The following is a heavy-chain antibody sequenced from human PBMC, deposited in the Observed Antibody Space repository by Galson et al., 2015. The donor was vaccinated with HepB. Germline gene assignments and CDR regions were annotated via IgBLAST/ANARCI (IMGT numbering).Heavy chain of an antibody. D-gene: IGHD3-3*01. CDR1: GFTFSDYY. CDR3: ARDSFDFWSGYYSRGAFDY. Sequence: SLRLSCAASGFTFSDYYMSWIRQAPGKGLEWVSYISSSSSYTNYADSVKGRFTISRDNAKNSLYLQMNSLRAEDTAVYYCARDSFDFWSGYYSRGAFDYWGQGTLVTVSS. V-gene: IGHV3-11*06. J-gene: IGHJ4*02. CDR2: ISSSSSYT.